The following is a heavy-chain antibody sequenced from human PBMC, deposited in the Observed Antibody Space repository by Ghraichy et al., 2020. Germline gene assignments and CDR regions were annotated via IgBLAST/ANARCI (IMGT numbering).Heavy chain of an antibody. Sequence: GGSLGLSCTASGSIVSSNYMSWVRQAPGKGLEWVSVIFSGGRTSYVDSVKGRFTISRDNSKNSLYLQMNSLRADDTAVYYCARDSGRHLAIYHWGQGTLVTVSS. CDR2: IFSGGRT. CDR1: GSIVSSNY. D-gene: IGHD3-3*01. J-gene: IGHJ4*02. V-gene: IGHV3-53*01. CDR3: ARDSGRHLAIYH.